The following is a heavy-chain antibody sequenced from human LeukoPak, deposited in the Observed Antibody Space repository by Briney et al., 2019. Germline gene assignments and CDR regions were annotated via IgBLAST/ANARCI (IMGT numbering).Heavy chain of an antibody. CDR2: ISGSGGSP. CDR1: GFSFSTYA. D-gene: IGHD3-22*01. J-gene: IGHJ4*02. CDR3: AKAVYDSSGSFDF. Sequence: PGGSLRLSCAASGFSFSTYAMTWVRRAPGKGLEWVSGISGSGGSPYYADSEKGRFTISRDTSKNTLYLQMNSLRAEDTAVYYCAKAVYDSSGSFDFWGQGTLVTVSS. V-gene: IGHV3-23*01.